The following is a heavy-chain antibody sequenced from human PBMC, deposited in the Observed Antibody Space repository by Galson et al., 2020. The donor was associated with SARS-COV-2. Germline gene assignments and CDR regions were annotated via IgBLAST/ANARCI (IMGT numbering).Heavy chain of an antibody. V-gene: IGHV4-39*01. CDR1: GGSISSSSYY. J-gene: IGHJ6*02. Sequence: ETSETLSLTCTVSGGSISSSSYYWGWIRQPPGKGLEWIGSIYYSGSTYYNPSLKSRVTISVDTSKNQFSLKLSSVTAADTAVYYCERSSWIAVADRSRGGSYYYYYGMDVWGQGTTVTVSS. D-gene: IGHD6-19*01. CDR2: IYYSGST. CDR3: ERSSWIAVADRSRGGSYYYYYGMDV.